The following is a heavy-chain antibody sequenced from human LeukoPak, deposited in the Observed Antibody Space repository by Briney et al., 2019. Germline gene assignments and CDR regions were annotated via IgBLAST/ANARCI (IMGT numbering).Heavy chain of an antibody. D-gene: IGHD2-21*01. CDR3: ARDLAVVTDY. CDR2: ISSSSSTI. V-gene: IGHV3-48*01. Sequence: PGGSLRLSCAASGFTFSSYSMNWVRQAPGKGLERVSYISSSSSTIYYADSVKGRFTISRDNAKNSLYLQMNSLRAEDTAVYYCARDLAVVTDYWGQGTLVTVSS. J-gene: IGHJ4*02. CDR1: GFTFSSYS.